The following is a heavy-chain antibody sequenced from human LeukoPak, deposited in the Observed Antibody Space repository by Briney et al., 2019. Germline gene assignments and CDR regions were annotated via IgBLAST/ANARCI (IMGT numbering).Heavy chain of an antibody. CDR1: GGSISSYY. CDR2: IYYSGST. D-gene: IGHD5-18*01. J-gene: IGHJ4*02. CDR3: ARDRESIQNRYFDY. V-gene: IGHV4-59*01. Sequence: SSETLSLTCTVSGGSISSYYWSWVRQPPGNGLEWVGYIYYSGSTNHNPSLKSRVTISVDTYKNQFTLKLSSVTAADTAVYYCARDRESIQNRYFDYWGQGTLVTVSS.